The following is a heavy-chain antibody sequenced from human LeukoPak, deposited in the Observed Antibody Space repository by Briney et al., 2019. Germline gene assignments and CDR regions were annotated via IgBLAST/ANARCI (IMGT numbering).Heavy chain of an antibody. CDR1: GFTFSSYG. J-gene: IGHJ4*02. Sequence: PGGSLRLSCAASGFTFSSYGMHWVRQAPGKGLEWVSGISDSGGSRHFADSVKGRFTISRDNSKNSLYLQMNSLRAEDTAVYYCARDLGGIAAAGTANWGQGTLVTVSS. CDR2: ISDSGGSR. CDR3: ARDLGGIAAAGTAN. D-gene: IGHD6-13*01. V-gene: IGHV3-23*01.